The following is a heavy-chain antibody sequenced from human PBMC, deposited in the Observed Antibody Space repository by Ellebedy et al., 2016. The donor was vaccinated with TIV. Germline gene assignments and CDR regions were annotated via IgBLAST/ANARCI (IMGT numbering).Heavy chain of an antibody. V-gene: IGHV4-59*12. CDR2: IYYGGGI. Sequence: MPSETLSLTCSVSGVSINTKYWSWIRQTPEKGLEWIGYIYYGGGINYNPSLKGRVTLSLDTSKNHFSLNLTSVTAADTAVYYCARPYGSGWLGRSAFDIWGQGTLVTVSS. CDR3: ARPYGSGWLGRSAFDI. D-gene: IGHD6-19*01. CDR1: GVSINTKY. J-gene: IGHJ3*02.